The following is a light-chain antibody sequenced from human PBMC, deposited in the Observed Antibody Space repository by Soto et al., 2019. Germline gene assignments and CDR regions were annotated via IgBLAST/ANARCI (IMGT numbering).Light chain of an antibody. Sequence: EIVLTQSPGTLSLSPGERATLSCRASRSVSSNLAWYQQKPGQAPRLLIYGASTRATGIPARFSGSGSGTEFTLTISSLQSEDFAVYYCHQYDNWPKTFGQGTRLEIK. V-gene: IGKV3-15*01. J-gene: IGKJ5*01. CDR1: RSVSSN. CDR3: HQYDNWPKT. CDR2: GAS.